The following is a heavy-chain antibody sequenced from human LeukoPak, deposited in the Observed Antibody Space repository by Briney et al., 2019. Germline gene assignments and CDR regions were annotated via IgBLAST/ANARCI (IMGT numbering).Heavy chain of an antibody. V-gene: IGHV4-59*11. J-gene: IGHJ3*02. Sequence: PSETLSLTCTVSGGSISSHYWSWIRQPPGKGLEWIGYIYYSGSTNYNPSLKSRVTISVDTSKNQFSLKPSSVTAADTAVYYCARKAITMIVVANDAFDIWGQGTMVTVSS. D-gene: IGHD3-22*01. CDR1: GGSISSHY. CDR3: ARKAITMIVVANDAFDI. CDR2: IYYSGST.